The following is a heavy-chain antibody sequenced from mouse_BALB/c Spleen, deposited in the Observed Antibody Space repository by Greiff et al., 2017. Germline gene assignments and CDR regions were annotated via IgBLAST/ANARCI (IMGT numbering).Heavy chain of an antibody. CDR1: GFTFSSYT. Sequence: EVKLMESGGGLVQPGGSLKLSCAASGFTFSSYTMSWVRQTPEKRLEWVAYISNGGGSTYYPDTVKGRFTISRDNAKNTLYLQMSSLKSEDTAMYYCARHVGGNYEYAMDYWGQGTSVTVSS. CDR2: ISNGGGST. CDR3: ARHVGGNYEYAMDY. J-gene: IGHJ4*01. D-gene: IGHD2-1*01. V-gene: IGHV5-12-2*01.